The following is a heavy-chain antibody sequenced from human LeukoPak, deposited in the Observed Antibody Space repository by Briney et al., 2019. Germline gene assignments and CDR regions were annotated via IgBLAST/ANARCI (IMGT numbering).Heavy chain of an antibody. D-gene: IGHD3-22*01. J-gene: IGHJ4*02. Sequence: GGSLRLSCAASGFTFSSYGIHWVRQAPGKGLEWVAFIWYDGSNKYYADSVKGRFTISRDNSKNTLYLQMNSLRAEDTAVYYCARHVDYDSSGHHYWGQGTLVTVSS. V-gene: IGHV3-33*01. CDR1: GFTFSSYG. CDR3: ARHVDYDSSGHHY. CDR2: IWYDGSNK.